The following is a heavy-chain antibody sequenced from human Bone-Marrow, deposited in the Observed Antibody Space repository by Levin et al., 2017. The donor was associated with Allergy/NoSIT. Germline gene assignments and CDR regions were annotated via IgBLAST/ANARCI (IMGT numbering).Heavy chain of an antibody. Sequence: GASVKVSCTVSGFTFSLYSMNWVRQAPGKGLEWVSSISSSGTDMYNADSVKGRFTISRDNAKNSLNLQMSSLRAEDTAVYYCARGIIGDVRVAHKEAFDIWGQGTMVTVSS. V-gene: IGHV3-21*01. CDR2: ISSSGTDM. CDR3: ARGIIGDVRVAHKEAFDI. CDR1: GFTFSLYS. D-gene: IGHD2/OR15-2a*01. J-gene: IGHJ3*02.